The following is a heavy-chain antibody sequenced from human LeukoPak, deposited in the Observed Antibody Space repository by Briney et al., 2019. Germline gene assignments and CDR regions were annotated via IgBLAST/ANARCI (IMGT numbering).Heavy chain of an antibody. CDR1: GGTFSSYA. J-gene: IGHJ1*01. CDR2: IIPIFGTA. V-gene: IGHV1-69*13. CDR3: ATSFDYYDSSGYYSPGSFQH. Sequence: ASVKVSCKASGGTFSSYAISWVRQAPGQGLEWMGGIIPIFGTANYAQKFQGRVTITADESTSTAYMELSSLRSEDTAVYYCATSFDYYDSSGYYSPGSFQHWGQGTLVTVSS. D-gene: IGHD3-22*01.